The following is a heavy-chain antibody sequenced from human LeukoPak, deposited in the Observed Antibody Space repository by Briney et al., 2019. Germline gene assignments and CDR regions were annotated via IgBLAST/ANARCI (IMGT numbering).Heavy chain of an antibody. CDR2: IPSSGNT. J-gene: IGHJ6*02. V-gene: IGHV3-69-1*01. Sequence: GGSLRLSCAASGFTFSVRGMTWVRQAPGMGLEWVATIPSSGNTMYADSVKGRFTASRDNAKNSVYLQMNSLTADDTAVYYCARDGSGSSRDVWGQGTTVTVSS. CDR1: GFTFSVRG. CDR3: ARDGSGSSRDV. D-gene: IGHD6-19*01.